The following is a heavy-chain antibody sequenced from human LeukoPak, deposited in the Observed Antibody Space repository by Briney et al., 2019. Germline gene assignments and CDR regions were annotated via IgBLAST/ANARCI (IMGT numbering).Heavy chain of an antibody. V-gene: IGHV3-23*01. J-gene: IGHJ6*02. Sequence: GGSLRLSCAASGFTFSTYSMHWVRQPPGTGLEWVSGFSGNEVTYYTDSVKGRFTISRDNSKDTLYLQMNSLRAEDTATYRWASGGRHQTYYYEMDVWGRGTTVTVSS. CDR1: GFTFSTYS. CDR2: FSGNEVT. CDR3: ASGGRHQTYYYEMDV. D-gene: IGHD3-16*01.